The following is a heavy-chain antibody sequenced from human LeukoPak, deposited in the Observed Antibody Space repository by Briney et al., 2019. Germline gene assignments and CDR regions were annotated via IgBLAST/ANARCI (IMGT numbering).Heavy chain of an antibody. CDR1: GYSFISYW. D-gene: IGHD1-26*01. CDR2: IYPGDSDT. CDR3: ARPLVGATGWFDP. Sequence: GEPLKISCKGSGYSFISYWIGWVRQMPGKGLEWMGIIYPGDSDTRYSPPFQGEVTISADKSISTAHLQWSSLKASDSAMYYCARPLVGATGWFDPWGQGTLVTVSS. J-gene: IGHJ5*02. V-gene: IGHV5-51*01.